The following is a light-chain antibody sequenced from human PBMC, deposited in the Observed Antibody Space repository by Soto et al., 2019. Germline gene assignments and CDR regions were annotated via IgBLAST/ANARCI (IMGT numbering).Light chain of an antibody. Sequence: QSALTQPASVSGSPGQSITISCTGTSSDIGGHHFVSWYQQQSGKAPKLVIYEVTDRPSGVSDRFSGSKSGNTASLTISGLQPEDEADYYCTSHTSSSLYVFRTGTTVTVL. CDR1: SSDIGGHHF. CDR3: TSHTSSSLYV. J-gene: IGLJ1*01. CDR2: EVT. V-gene: IGLV2-14*01.